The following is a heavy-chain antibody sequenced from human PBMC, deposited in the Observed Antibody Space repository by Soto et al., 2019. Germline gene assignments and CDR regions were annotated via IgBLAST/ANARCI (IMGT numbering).Heavy chain of an antibody. CDR2: ISGSGGST. D-gene: IGHD2-15*01. CDR1: GFTFSSYA. Sequence: GGSLRLSCAASGFTFSSYAMSWVRQAPGKGLEWVSAISGSGGSTYYADSVKGRFTISRDNSKNTLYLQMNSLRAEDTAVYYCATGLYCSGGSCYRYFDYWGQGTLVTVSS. J-gene: IGHJ4*02. CDR3: ATGLYCSGGSCYRYFDY. V-gene: IGHV3-23*01.